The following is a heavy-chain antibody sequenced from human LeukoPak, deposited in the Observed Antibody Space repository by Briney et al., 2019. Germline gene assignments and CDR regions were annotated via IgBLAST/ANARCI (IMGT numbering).Heavy chain of an antibody. V-gene: IGHV4-61*01. D-gene: IGHD6-19*01. CDR2: IYYSGST. J-gene: IGHJ6*02. CDR1: GGSVSSGSYY. Sequence: SETLSLTCTVSGGSVSSGSYYWSWIRQPPGKGLEWIGYIYYSGSTNYNPSLKSRVTISVDTSKNQFSLKLSSVTAADTAVYYCARAVAGSYYYYYYGMDVWGQGTTVTVSS. CDR3: ARAVAGSYYYYYYGMDV.